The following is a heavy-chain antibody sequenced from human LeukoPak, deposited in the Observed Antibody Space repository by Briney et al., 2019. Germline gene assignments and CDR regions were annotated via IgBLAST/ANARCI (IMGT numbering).Heavy chain of an antibody. CDR1: GFSFSSYA. CDR3: AREVGGSYEAGFDY. CDR2: ISYDGSNK. V-gene: IGHV3-30*04. D-gene: IGHD1-26*01. Sequence: GGSLRLSCAASGFSFSSYAMHWVRQAPGKGLEWVAVISYDGSNKYYADSVKGRFTISRDNSKNTLYPQMNSLRAEDTAVYYCAREVGGSYEAGFDYWGQGTLVTVS. J-gene: IGHJ4*02.